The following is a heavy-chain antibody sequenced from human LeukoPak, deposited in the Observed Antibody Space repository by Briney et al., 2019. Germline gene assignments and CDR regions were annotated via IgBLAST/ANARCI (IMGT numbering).Heavy chain of an antibody. CDR2: ISSSSSYI. CDR1: XS. D-gene: IGHD2-15*01. V-gene: IGHV3-21*01. CDR3: AXXXSXXXXXSXXXXXDY. Sequence: XSMXWVRQAPGXXRXGVSSISSSSSYIYSADSVKGRFTISRDNAKNSLYLQMNSLRVEDTDVYYCAXXXSXXXXXSXXXXXDYWGQXTXVTVSS. J-gene: IGHJ4*02.